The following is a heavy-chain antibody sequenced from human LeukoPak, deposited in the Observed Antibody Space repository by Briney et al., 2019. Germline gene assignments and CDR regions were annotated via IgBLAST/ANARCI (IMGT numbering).Heavy chain of an antibody. CDR3: ATDQSTFDAFDI. CDR1: GFNFSSYA. V-gene: IGHV1-24*01. D-gene: IGHD2/OR15-2a*01. CDR2: FDPEDGET. Sequence: PGGSLRLSCVASGFNFSSYAMHWVRQAPGKGLEWMGGFDPEDGETIYAQKFQGRVNMTEDTSTDTAYMELSSLRSEDTAVYYCATDQSTFDAFDIWGQGTMVTVSS. J-gene: IGHJ3*02.